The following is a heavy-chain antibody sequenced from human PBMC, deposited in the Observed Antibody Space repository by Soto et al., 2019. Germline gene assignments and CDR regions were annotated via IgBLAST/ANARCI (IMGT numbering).Heavy chain of an antibody. D-gene: IGHD2-2*01. CDR3: AKGLRSTSSHYYYMDV. CDR1: EFTFDDHA. V-gene: IGHV3-9*01. Sequence: GGSLRLSCAAAEFTFDDHAMHWVRQAPGQGLEWVSGISWNSGDIDYADSVKGRFTISRDNAKNSLYLQMNSLRAEDTALYYCAKGLRSTSSHYYYMDVWGKGTTVTVSS. J-gene: IGHJ6*03. CDR2: ISWNSGDI.